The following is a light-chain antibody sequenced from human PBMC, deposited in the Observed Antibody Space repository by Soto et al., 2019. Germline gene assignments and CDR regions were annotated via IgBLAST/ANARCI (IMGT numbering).Light chain of an antibody. Sequence: DIQMTQSPSSLSASVGDRVTLTCRASQSISSFLNWYRHKPGKAPKLLIFAASNLQSGVPSRFSGSGSGTDFTLTISSLQPEGFATYYCQQSYSVPLTFGGGTKVEIK. CDR1: QSISSF. CDR2: AAS. V-gene: IGKV1-39*01. J-gene: IGKJ4*01. CDR3: QQSYSVPLT.